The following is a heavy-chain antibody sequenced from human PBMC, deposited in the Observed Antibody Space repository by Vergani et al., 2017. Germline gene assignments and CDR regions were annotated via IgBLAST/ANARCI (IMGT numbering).Heavy chain of an antibody. V-gene: IGHV3-30-3*01. CDR1: GFALNRHA. CDR3: VRDRGLCAGGRCYTEAWDY. CDR2: ISFDGTNE. Sequence: QVQLVASGGGVVQPGTSLRLSCLVSGFALNRHAMYWVRQAPGKGLGWVVGISFDGTNEYYPDLVKGRFTISRDIAKNTLYLQVRSLRLEDTGVYHCVRDRGLCAGGRCYTEAWDYWGQGTPVTVSS. D-gene: IGHD2-2*02. J-gene: IGHJ4*02.